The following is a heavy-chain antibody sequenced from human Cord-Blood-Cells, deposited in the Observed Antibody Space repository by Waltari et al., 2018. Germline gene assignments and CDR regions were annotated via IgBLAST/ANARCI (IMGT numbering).Heavy chain of an antibody. V-gene: IGHV3-21*01. CDR1: GFTFRSYS. CDR3: ARSYYYGSGSYRY. Sequence: EVQLVESGGGLVKPGGSLRLACAASGFTFRSYSMNWVRQAPGKGLEWVSSISSSSYIYYADSVKGRFTISRDNAKNSLYLQMNSLRAEDTAVYYCARSYYYGSGSYRYWGQGTLVTVSS. CDR2: ISSSSYI. J-gene: IGHJ4*02. D-gene: IGHD3-10*01.